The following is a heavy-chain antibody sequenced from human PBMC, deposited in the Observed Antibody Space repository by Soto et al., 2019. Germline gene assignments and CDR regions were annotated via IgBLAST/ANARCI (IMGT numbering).Heavy chain of an antibody. CDR3: ARFYSSGWYAPPYYYGMDV. V-gene: IGHV4-59*08. CDR1: GGSISSYY. Sequence: SETLSLTCTVSGGSISSYYWSWIRQPPGKGLEWIGYIYYSGSTNYNPSLKSRVTISVDTSKNQFSLKLSSVTAADTAVYYCARFYSSGWYAPPYYYGMDVWGQGTTVTVSS. D-gene: IGHD6-19*01. J-gene: IGHJ6*02. CDR2: IYYSGST.